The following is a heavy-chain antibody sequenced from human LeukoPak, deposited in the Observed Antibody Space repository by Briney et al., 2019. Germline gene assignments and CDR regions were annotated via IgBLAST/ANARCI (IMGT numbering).Heavy chain of an antibody. Sequence: GGSLRLSCVGSGFTFSRYWLNWVRQDPGKGLEWVASINHNGNVNYYVDCVKGRFTISRDNAKNSLYLQMSNLRAEDTAVYFCARGGGLDVWGQGATVTVSS. CDR3: ARGGGLDV. V-gene: IGHV3-7*03. CDR1: GFTFSRYW. J-gene: IGHJ6*02. D-gene: IGHD3-16*01. CDR2: INHNGNVN.